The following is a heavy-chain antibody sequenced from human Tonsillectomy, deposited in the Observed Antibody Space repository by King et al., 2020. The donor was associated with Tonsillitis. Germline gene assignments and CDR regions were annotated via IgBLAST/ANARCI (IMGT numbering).Heavy chain of an antibody. CDR3: ARDSCSRTSCYIDY. Sequence: VQLVESGGGVVQPGRSLSLSCAASGLTLSTYGVHWVRQAPGKGLEWVAVVWSDGSSSYYADSVKGRFTISSDNSKNTVFLQMNSLRAEDTALYYCARDSCSRTSCYIDYWGQGTLVTVSS. CDR1: GLTLSTYG. CDR2: VWSDGSSS. V-gene: IGHV3-33*08. D-gene: IGHD2-2*02. J-gene: IGHJ4*02.